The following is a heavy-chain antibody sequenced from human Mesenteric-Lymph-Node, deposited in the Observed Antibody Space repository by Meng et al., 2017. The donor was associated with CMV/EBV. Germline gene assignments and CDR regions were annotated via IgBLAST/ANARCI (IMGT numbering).Heavy chain of an antibody. V-gene: IGHV5-51*01. D-gene: IGHD2-21*02. Sequence: KVSCKGSGYSFTNFWIGWVRQMPGKGLEWMGIIYPGDSDTRYSPSFQGQVTISADKSINTAYLHWSSLKASDTAIYYCARDSTVDGYYFDYWGQGTLVTVSS. J-gene: IGHJ4*02. CDR3: ARDSTVDGYYFDY. CDR1: GYSFTNFW. CDR2: IYPGDSDT.